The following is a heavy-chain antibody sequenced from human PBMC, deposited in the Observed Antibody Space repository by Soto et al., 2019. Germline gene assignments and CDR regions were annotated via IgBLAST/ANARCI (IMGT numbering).Heavy chain of an antibody. D-gene: IGHD3-22*01. J-gene: IGHJ4*02. CDR1: GFTFSSFA. V-gene: IGHV3-23*01. Sequence: GGSLRLSCAASGFTFSSFAMGWVRQAPGKGLEWVSSVLDSGVTTYYADSVKGRFTISRDNSKNTLYLQMNSLRAEDTAVYYYAKNPGSYYYDSSGYYYYWGQGTLVTVSS. CDR3: AKNPGSYYYDSSGYYYY. CDR2: VLDSGVTT.